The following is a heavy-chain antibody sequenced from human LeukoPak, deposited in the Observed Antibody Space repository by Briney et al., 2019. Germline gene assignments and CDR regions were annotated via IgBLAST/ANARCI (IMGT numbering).Heavy chain of an antibody. V-gene: IGHV3-21*01. J-gene: IGHJ5*02. CDR3: ASYRALGYCSGGSCYPDP. CDR2: ISSSSSYI. Sequence: TGGSLRLPCAASGFTFSTYSMNWVRQAPGKGLGWVSSISSSSSYIYYADSVKGRFTISRDNAKNSLYLQMNSLRAEDTAVYYCASYRALGYCSGGSCYPDPWGQGTLVTVSS. CDR1: GFTFSTYS. D-gene: IGHD2-15*01.